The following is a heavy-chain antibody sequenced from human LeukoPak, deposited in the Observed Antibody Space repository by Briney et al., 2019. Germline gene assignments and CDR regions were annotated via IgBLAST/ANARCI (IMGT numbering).Heavy chain of an antibody. CDR2: ISSSGSTI. D-gene: IGHD3-22*01. V-gene: IGHV3-48*03. Sequence: GGSLRLSCAASGFTFSSYEMNWVRQAPGKGLEWVSYISSSGSTIYYADSVKGRFTISRDNAKKSLYLQMNSLRAEDTAVYYCARSSDYYDSSGYWLGTTDYWGQGTLVTVSS. CDR3: ARSSDYYDSSGYWLGTTDY. CDR1: GFTFSSYE. J-gene: IGHJ4*02.